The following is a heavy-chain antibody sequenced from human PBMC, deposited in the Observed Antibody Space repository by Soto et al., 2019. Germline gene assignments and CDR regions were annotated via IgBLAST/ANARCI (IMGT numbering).Heavy chain of an antibody. D-gene: IGHD7-27*01. V-gene: IGHV1-18*01. CDR3: ARCVTEALGAFDI. Sequence: VQLEQSGAELKKPGASVRVSCKASGYSFTSYGITWVRQAPGQGLEWMAWIDTQNGNTNHAYKLHGRDSMTTDTSTTTASMEFGGLRSAGTAMYCWARCVTEALGAFDIWGQGTTVTVSS. CDR2: IDTQNGNT. CDR1: GYSFTSYG. J-gene: IGHJ3*02.